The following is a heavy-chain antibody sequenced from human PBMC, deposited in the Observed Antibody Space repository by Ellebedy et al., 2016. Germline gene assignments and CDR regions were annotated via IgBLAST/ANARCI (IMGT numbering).Heavy chain of an antibody. V-gene: IGHV4-31*03. CDR2: THLSGGT. J-gene: IGHJ4*02. CDR3: ARDINGDSAFDY. CDR1: GGSISSGAYY. Sequence: TLSLTXTFSGGSISSGAYYWSWVRQHPGKGVEWIGYTHLSGGTYYNPSLKSRLAISVDTSKYQLSLKLSSVTAADTAVYYCARDINGDSAFDYWGQGTLVTVSS. D-gene: IGHD4-17*01.